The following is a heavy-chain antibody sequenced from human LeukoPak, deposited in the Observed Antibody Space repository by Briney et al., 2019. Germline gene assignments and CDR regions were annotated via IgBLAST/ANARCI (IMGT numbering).Heavy chain of an antibody. J-gene: IGHJ4*02. CDR2: ISSSSSYI. CDR3: AREKYCSGGSCYSTFDY. V-gene: IGHV3-21*01. Sequence: AGGSLRLSCAASGFTFSSYSMNWVRQAPGKGLEWVSSISSSSSYIYYADSVKGRFTISRDNAKNSLYLQMNSLRAEDTAVYYRAREKYCSGGSCYSTFDYWGQGTLVTVSS. D-gene: IGHD2-15*01. CDR1: GFTFSSYS.